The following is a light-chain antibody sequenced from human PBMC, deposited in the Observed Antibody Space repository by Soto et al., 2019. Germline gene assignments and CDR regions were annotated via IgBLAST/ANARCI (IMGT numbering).Light chain of an antibody. J-gene: IGLJ3*02. CDR3: CSNAGGCTWV. V-gene: IGLV2-11*01. Sequence: QSALTQPRSVSGSPGQSVTISCTGTTGDIGAYNFVSWYQLHPGKAPKLMIYDASKPPSGVPDRFSASKSSNTASLTISGLVSGDEEDYYCCSNAGGCTWVLVEGTKLA. CDR2: DAS. CDR1: TGDIGAYNF.